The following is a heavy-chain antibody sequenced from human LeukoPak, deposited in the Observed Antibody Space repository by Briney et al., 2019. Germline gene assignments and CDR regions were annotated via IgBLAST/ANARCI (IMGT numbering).Heavy chain of an antibody. V-gene: IGHV3-30*02. D-gene: IGHD1-1*01. CDR3: AKDRTGIFDY. J-gene: IGHJ4*02. Sequence: GGSLRLSCAASGFTFSSYAMSWVRQAPGKGLEWVAFIRYDGSNKFYADSVKGRFTISRDNSKNTLYLQMNSLGAEDTAVYYCAKDRTGIFDYWGQGTLVTVSS. CDR2: IRYDGSNK. CDR1: GFTFSSYA.